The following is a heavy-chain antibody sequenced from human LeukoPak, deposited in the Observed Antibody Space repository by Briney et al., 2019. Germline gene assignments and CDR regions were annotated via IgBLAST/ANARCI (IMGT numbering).Heavy chain of an antibody. CDR1: GFTFSSYA. CDR2: ISYDGSNK. Sequence: PGGSLRLSCAASGFTFSSYAMHWVRQAPGKGLEWVAVISYDGSNKYYADSVKGRFTISRDNSKNTLYLQMNSLRAEDTAVYYCASEMGYWGQGTLVTVSS. J-gene: IGHJ4*02. D-gene: IGHD5-24*01. V-gene: IGHV3-30-3*01. CDR3: ASEMGY.